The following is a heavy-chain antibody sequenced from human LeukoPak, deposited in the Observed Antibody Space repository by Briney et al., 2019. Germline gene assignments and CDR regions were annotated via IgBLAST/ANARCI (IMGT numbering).Heavy chain of an antibody. D-gene: IGHD5-12*01. CDR1: GGSISSGGYS. J-gene: IGHJ4*02. CDR3: ARGYVLFDY. V-gene: IGHV4-30-2*01. CDR2: IYHSGST. Sequence: PSQTLSLTCAVSGGSISSGGYSWSWIRQPPGKGLEWIGYIYHSGSTYYNPSLKSRVTISVDRSKNQFSLKLSSVTAADTAVYYCARGYVLFDYWGQGTLVTVSS.